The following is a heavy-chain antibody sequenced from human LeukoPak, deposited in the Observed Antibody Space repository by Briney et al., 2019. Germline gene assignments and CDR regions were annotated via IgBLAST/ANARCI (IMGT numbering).Heavy chain of an antibody. V-gene: IGHV3-21*01. J-gene: IGHJ4*02. Sequence: GGSLRLSCAASGFTLSSYSMHWVRQAPGKGLEWVFSISSSSSYMYNSDSVKGRFTISRDNAKNSLYLQMNSLRAEDTAVYYCARGSQDFWSGYYFDDWGQGTLVTVSS. CDR2: ISSSSSYM. D-gene: IGHD3-3*01. CDR3: ARGSQDFWSGYYFDD. CDR1: GFTLSSYS.